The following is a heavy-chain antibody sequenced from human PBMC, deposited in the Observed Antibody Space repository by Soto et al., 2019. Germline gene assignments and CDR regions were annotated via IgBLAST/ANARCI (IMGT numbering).Heavy chain of an antibody. D-gene: IGHD2-2*01. Sequence: ASVKVSCKASGYTFTSYGVSCVRQAPGQGLEWMGWISAYNGNTNYAQKLQGRVTMTEDTSTDTAYMELSSLRSEDTAVYYCATGRDLVVPAASFDYWGQGTLVTVSS. CDR2: ISAYNGNT. V-gene: IGHV1-18*01. J-gene: IGHJ4*02. CDR3: ATGRDLVVPAASFDY. CDR1: GYTFTSYG.